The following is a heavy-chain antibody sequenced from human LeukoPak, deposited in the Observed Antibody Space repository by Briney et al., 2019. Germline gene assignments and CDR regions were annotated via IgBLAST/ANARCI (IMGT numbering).Heavy chain of an antibody. CDR2: IYYSGST. J-gene: IGHJ6*02. D-gene: IGHD6-6*01. Sequence: SETLSLTCTVSGGSISGYYWSWIRQPPGKGLEWIGYIYYSGSTKYNPSLKSRVTISVDTSKNQFSLKLNSVTAADTAIYYCARDRTYRGSSTTYFYAMDVWGQGTTVTASS. CDR1: GGSISGYY. CDR3: ARDRTYRGSSTTYFYAMDV. V-gene: IGHV4-59*01.